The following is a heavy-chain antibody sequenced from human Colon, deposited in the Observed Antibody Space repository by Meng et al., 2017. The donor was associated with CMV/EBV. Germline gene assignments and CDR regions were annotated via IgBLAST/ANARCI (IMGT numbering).Heavy chain of an antibody. CDR1: GYSFTAYY. CDR3: ARALGDSYGRGFLDY. CDR2: SHPTGGSR. D-gene: IGHD5-18*01. J-gene: IGHJ4*02. V-gene: IGHV1-46*01. Sequence: VQPVESGAEVKKPAASVTIPCTASGYSFTAYYIHWVRQAPGQGLEWMGVSHPTGGSRNYAQKFQGRVTMTRDTSTATEYMELSSLGFDDTAVYFCARALGDSYGRGFLDYWGQGTLVTVSS.